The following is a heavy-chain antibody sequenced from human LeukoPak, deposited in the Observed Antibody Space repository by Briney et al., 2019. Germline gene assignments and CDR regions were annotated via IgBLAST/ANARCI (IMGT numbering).Heavy chain of an antibody. CDR1: GFTLSNSA. V-gene: IGHV3-23*05. J-gene: IGHJ4*01. CDR3: AKGPTLTSFGS. D-gene: IGHD4-17*01. Sequence: GGSLRLSCVVSGFTLSNSAMTRVRQAPGKGLEWVAIIGDSDTSTNYPDSVRGRFIISRDNSKDTLHLQMDSLRVEDTAVYYCAKGPTLTSFGSWGQGTLVTVSS. CDR2: IGDSDTST.